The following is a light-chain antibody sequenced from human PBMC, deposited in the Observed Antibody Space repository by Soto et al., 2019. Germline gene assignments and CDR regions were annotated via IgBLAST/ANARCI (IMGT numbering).Light chain of an antibody. V-gene: IGLV1-40*01. J-gene: IGLJ2*01. CDR2: LNI. Sequence: QSALTQPPSVSGAPGQRVTISCTGSSSNIGAGYDVHWYQQLPGRAPKLLIYLNINRPSGVPDRFSGSKSGTSAYLAITGLQIEDEADYYCQSYDSSLSTLVFGGGTKVTVL. CDR3: QSYDSSLSTLV. CDR1: SSNIGAGYD.